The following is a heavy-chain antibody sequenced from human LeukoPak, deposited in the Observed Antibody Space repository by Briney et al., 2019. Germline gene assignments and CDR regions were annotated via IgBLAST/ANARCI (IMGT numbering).Heavy chain of an antibody. CDR3: TSDTVDTALGNDF. J-gene: IGHJ4*02. Sequence: GGSLRLSCAASGFTFSSHLMHWVRQAPGKGLMWVSRINSVGSRTDYADSVKGRFTISRDTARNTLYLQMNSLRAEDTAVYYCTSDTVDTALGNDFWGQGTLVTVSS. V-gene: IGHV3-74*01. CDR1: GFTFSSHL. D-gene: IGHD5-18*01. CDR2: INSVGSRT.